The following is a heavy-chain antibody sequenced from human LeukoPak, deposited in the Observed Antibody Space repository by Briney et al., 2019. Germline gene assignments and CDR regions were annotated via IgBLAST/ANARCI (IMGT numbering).Heavy chain of an antibody. CDR2: INWNGGST. Sequence: GGSLRLSCAASGFTFDDYGMSWVRQAPGKGLEWVSGINWNGGSTGYADSVKGRFTISRDNAKNSLYLQMNSLRAEDTALYYCARDLMGIAYRGAFYYWGQGTLVTVSS. CDR1: GFTFDDYG. D-gene: IGHD6-13*01. CDR3: ARDLMGIAYRGAFYY. V-gene: IGHV3-20*04. J-gene: IGHJ4*02.